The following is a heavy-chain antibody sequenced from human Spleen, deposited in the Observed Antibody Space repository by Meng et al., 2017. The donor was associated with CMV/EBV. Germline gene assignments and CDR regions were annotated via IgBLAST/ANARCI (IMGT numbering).Heavy chain of an antibody. V-gene: IGHV3-53*01. Sequence: GESLKISCAASGFTVSSNYMSWVRQAPGKGLEWVSVIYSGGSTYYADSVKGRFTISRDNSKNTLYLQMNSLRAEDTAVYYCARDVITIFGVVLVWGQGTLVTVSS. CDR3: ARDVITIFGVVLV. CDR1: GFTVSSNY. J-gene: IGHJ4*02. D-gene: IGHD3-3*01. CDR2: IYSGGST.